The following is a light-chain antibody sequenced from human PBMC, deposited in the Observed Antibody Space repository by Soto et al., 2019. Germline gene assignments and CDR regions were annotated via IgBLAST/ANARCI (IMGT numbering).Light chain of an antibody. CDR2: GAY. J-gene: IGKJ2*01. V-gene: IGKV3-20*01. CDR3: QQYGTSPRT. CDR1: LSVTSY. Sequence: PGERAALSCRASLSVTSYLAWYQKKPGQPPRLLIYGAYNRPTGIPDRFTGSGSGTDFTLTISRLQPEDFAVYYCQQYGTSPRTFGQGTKVDIK.